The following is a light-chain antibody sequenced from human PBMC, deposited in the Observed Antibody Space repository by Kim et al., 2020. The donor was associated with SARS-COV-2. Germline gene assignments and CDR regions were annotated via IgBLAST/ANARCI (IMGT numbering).Light chain of an antibody. J-gene: IGKJ2*01. CDR1: QSISSW. Sequence: ASVGDRVTITCRASQSISSWLAWYQQKPGKAPKLLIYKATSLESGVPSRFSGSGSGTEFTLTISSLQPDDFATYYSQQYNSYSGYTFGQGTKLEI. CDR3: QQYNSYSGYT. CDR2: KAT. V-gene: IGKV1-5*03.